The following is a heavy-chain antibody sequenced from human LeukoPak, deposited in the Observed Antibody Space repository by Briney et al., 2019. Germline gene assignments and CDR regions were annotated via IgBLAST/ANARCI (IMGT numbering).Heavy chain of an antibody. CDR2: IWYDGSNE. CDR3: ARELCSGGDCYAFSDS. CDR1: GFTFSNYA. Sequence: PGGSLRLSCAASGFTFSNYAMFWVRQAPGKGLEWVSFIWYDGSNEYYIDSVKGRFTISRDNSKNTLYLQMSSLRAEDTAVYYCARELCSGGDCYAFSDSWGQGTLVTVSS. J-gene: IGHJ5*01. V-gene: IGHV3-33*01. D-gene: IGHD2-21*02.